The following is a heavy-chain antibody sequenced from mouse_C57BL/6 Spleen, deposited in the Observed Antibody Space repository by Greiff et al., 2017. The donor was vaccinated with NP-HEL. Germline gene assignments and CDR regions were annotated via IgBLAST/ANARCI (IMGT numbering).Heavy chain of an antibody. J-gene: IGHJ1*03. D-gene: IGHD1-1*01. Sequence: QVQLKQPGAELVKPGASVKMSCKACGYTFTSYWITWVKQRPGQGLEWIGDIYPGSGSTNYNEKFKSKATLTVDTSSSTAYMQLSSLTSEDSAVYYCARLYYYGSRGYFDVWGTGTTVTVSS. CDR2: IYPGSGST. V-gene: IGHV1-55*01. CDR1: GYTFTSYW. CDR3: ARLYYYGSRGYFDV.